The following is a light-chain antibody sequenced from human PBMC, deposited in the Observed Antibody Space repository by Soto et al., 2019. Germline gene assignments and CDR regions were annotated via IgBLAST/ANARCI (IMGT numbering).Light chain of an antibody. CDR1: QNVGNN. CDR2: GAS. CDR3: QQYGNSLWT. V-gene: IGKV3-20*01. J-gene: IGKJ1*01. Sequence: EIVMTQSPAPLSVSPGERATLSCMASQNVGNNLVWYQQKPGQAPRLLIYGASTRATGIPDRFSGSGSGTDCTLTISRLEPEDVAVYYCQQYGNSLWTFGQGTKVDI.